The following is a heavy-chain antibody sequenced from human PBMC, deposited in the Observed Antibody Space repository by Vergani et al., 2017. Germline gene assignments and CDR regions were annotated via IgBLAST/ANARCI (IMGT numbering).Heavy chain of an antibody. V-gene: IGHV3-23*01. CDR2: ISGSGGST. CDR1: GFTFSSYA. J-gene: IGHJ6*03. Sequence: EVQLLESGGGLVQPGGSLRLSCAASGFTFSSYAMSWVRQAPGKGLEWVSAISGSGGSTYYADSVKGRFTISRDNSKNTLYLQMNSLKTEDTAVYYCTTVNFWSGYYYYYYYYMDVWGKGTTVTVSS. CDR3: TTVNFWSGYYYYYYYYMDV. D-gene: IGHD3-3*01.